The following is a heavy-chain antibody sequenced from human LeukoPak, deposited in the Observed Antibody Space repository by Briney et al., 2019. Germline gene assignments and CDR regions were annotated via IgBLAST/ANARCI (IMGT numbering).Heavy chain of an antibody. CDR2: IIPHSGGT. Sequence: GASVKVSCKASGYTLTDYYIHWVRQAPGQDLEWMGFIIPHSGGTTYEQRFQGRVTTTRDMSIGTFYMELSSLRSDDTAVYYCSTEDKYCTTPNCGAYWGQGTLVTVSS. CDR3: STEDKYCTTPNCGAY. D-gene: IGHD2-8*01. J-gene: IGHJ4*02. CDR1: GYTLTDYY. V-gene: IGHV1-2*02.